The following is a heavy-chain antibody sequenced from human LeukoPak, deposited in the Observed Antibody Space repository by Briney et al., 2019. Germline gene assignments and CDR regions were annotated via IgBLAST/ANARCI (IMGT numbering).Heavy chain of an antibody. CDR1: GYTFTSYA. CDR3: ARPPKRIAAAGQNFDY. Sequence: ASVKVSCKASGYTFTSYAMNWVRQAPGQGLEWMGWINPNSGGTNYAQKFQGRVTMTRDTSISTAYMELSRLRSDDTAVYYCARPPKRIAAAGQNFDYWGQGTLVTVSS. J-gene: IGHJ4*02. D-gene: IGHD6-13*01. CDR2: INPNSGGT. V-gene: IGHV1-2*02.